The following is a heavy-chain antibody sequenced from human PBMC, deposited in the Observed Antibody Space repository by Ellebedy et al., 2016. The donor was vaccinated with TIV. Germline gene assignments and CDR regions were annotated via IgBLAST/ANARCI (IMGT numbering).Heavy chain of an antibody. J-gene: IGHJ4*02. CDR3: ARSGEHDS. V-gene: IGHV3-7*01. CDR2: IRPDGIDK. D-gene: IGHD1-26*01. CDR1: GFTFSDHW. Sequence: GESLKISCAASGFTFSDHWMSWVRQAPGKGPEWVANIRPDGIDKNYVDSVRGRFTISRDNAGNSLFLQMNSLRAEDTAVYYCARSGEHDSWGQGTLVTVSS.